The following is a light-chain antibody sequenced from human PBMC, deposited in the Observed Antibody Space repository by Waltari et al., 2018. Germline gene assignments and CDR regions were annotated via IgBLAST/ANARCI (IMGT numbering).Light chain of an antibody. CDR1: QSVSSY. CDR3: QKYSTSPYS. Sequence: VILTQSPATLSLSPGERATLSCRASQSVSSYLAWYQQKPGQAPRVLIYGASSRATGITDRFSGSGSGTDFTLTISSLEPEDFAVYYCQKYSTSPYSFGQGTKVEIK. V-gene: IGKV3-20*01. J-gene: IGKJ2*03. CDR2: GAS.